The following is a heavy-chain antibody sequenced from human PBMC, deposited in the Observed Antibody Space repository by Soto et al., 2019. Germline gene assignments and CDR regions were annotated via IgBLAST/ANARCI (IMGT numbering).Heavy chain of an antibody. D-gene: IGHD3-10*01. Sequence: QITLKESGPTLVKPTQTLTLTCSFSGFSLTTDGVGVCWVRQPPGEALERLALIYWDDDERYSPSLKTRLTITKDTSKTQVVLIMTNMDPLDTATYYCAHSRNLITEDAQVGDFDYWGQGTLVTVSS. J-gene: IGHJ4*02. CDR3: AHSRNLITEDAQVGDFDY. CDR2: IYWDDDE. CDR1: GFSLTTDGVG. V-gene: IGHV2-5*02.